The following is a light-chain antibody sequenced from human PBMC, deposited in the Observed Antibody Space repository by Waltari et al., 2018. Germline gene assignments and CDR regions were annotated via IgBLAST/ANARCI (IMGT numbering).Light chain of an antibody. J-gene: IGKJ4*01. Sequence: EIVLTQSPANMSVSPGERATLSCRASQGIGTNLAWYQHKPGQAPRLLIYDASTRATYFPARFSGSGSETEFTLTINSLQSADYAVYYCQQYNNWPPKKITFGGGTKVEIK. CDR2: DAS. V-gene: IGKV3-15*01. CDR3: QQYNNWPPKKIT. CDR1: QGIGTN.